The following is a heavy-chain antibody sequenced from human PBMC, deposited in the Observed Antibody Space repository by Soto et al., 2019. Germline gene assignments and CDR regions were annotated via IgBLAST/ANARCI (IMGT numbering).Heavy chain of an antibody. CDR3: TRHADYDILTGYSLVGAFDI. Sequence: GESLKISCKGSGYSFTSYWISWVHQMPGKGLEWMGRIDPSDSYTNYSPSFQGHVTISADKSISTAYLQWSSLKASDTAMYYCTRHADYDILTGYSLVGAFDIWGQGTMVTVSS. CDR1: GYSFTSYW. D-gene: IGHD3-9*01. J-gene: IGHJ3*02. CDR2: IDPSDSYT. V-gene: IGHV5-10-1*01.